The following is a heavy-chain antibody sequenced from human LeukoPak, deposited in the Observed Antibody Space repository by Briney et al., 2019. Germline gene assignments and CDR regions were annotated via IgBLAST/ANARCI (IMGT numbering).Heavy chain of an antibody. D-gene: IGHD5-24*01. J-gene: IGHJ3*02. CDR1: GFIFSNYG. V-gene: IGHV3-30*02. CDR2: IWYGGSNE. CDR3: AKDDGATPVFAFDI. Sequence: PGGSLRLSCAASGFIFSNYGMHWVRQAPGKGLEWVAVIWYGGSNEYYADSVKGRFTISRDNSKSTLFLQMNSLRAEDTAVYYCAKDDGATPVFAFDIWGQGTMVTVSS.